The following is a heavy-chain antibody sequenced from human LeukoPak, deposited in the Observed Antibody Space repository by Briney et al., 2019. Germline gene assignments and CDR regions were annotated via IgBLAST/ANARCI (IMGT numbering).Heavy chain of an antibody. CDR2: ISAYNGNT. J-gene: IGHJ6*03. CDR1: GYTFTSYG. CDR3: ARVAPITMVRGVIIPYYYYYMDV. D-gene: IGHD3-10*01. V-gene: IGHV1-18*01. Sequence: GASVKVSCKASGYTFTSYGISWVRQAPGQGLEWMGWISAYNGNTNYAQKLQGRVTMTTDTSTSTAYMELRSLRSDDTAVYYCARVAPITMVRGVIIPYYYYYMDVWGKGTTVTISS.